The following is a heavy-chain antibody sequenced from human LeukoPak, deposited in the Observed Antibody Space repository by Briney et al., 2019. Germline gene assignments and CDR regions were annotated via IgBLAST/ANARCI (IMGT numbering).Heavy chain of an antibody. CDR3: AKDIGSSWYRGIFDY. D-gene: IGHD6-13*01. V-gene: IGHV3-30*02. CDR2: IRYDGSNK. J-gene: IGHJ4*02. Sequence: GGSLRLSCAASGFTFSSYGMHWVRQAPGKGLEWVAFIRYDGSNKYYADSVKGRFTISRDNAKNSLYLQMNSLRAEDTALYYCAKDIGSSWYRGIFDYWGQGTLVTVSS. CDR1: GFTFSSYG.